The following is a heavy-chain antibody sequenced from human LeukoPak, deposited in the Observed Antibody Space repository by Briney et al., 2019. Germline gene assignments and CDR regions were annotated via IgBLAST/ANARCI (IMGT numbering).Heavy chain of an antibody. V-gene: IGHV1-46*01. J-gene: IGHJ5*02. CDR2: INPSGGSI. Sequence: ASVKVSCKASGYTFTNYFVHWVRQAPGQGLEWMGLINPSGGSIRYTQKFQGRVTMTRDTSTSTVYMELSSLRSEDTAVYYCARDGDAYCSGDCYIDPWGQGTLVTVSS. CDR1: GYTFTNYF. CDR3: ARDGDAYCSGDCYIDP. D-gene: IGHD2-21*02.